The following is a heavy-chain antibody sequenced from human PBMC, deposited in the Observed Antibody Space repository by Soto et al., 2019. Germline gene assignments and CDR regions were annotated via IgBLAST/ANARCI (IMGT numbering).Heavy chain of an antibody. CDR1: GFSLSTAVG. Sequence: QITLKESGPTLVKPTQTVTLTCTFSGFSLSTAVGVGWIRQPPGKALEWLVVIYRDDDKRYSPSLKSRLTITKDTSKTQVVLTMTNMDPVDTATYYCAHLNVYDPYFDYWGRGTLVTVSS. J-gene: IGHJ4*02. V-gene: IGHV2-5*02. D-gene: IGHD5-12*01. CDR2: IYRDDDK. CDR3: AHLNVYDPYFDY.